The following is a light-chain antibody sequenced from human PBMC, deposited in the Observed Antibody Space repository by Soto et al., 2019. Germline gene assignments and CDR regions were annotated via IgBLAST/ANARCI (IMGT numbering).Light chain of an antibody. CDR2: GAS. CDR1: QSVSSDY. Sequence: ENVLTQSPGTMSLSPGDRATLSCRASQSVSSDYLAWYHQKPGQAPRLLIYGASNRATGIPDRFSGSGSGTDFTLTISRLEPEDFAVYYCQQYGSSWYTFGQGTKLEIE. CDR3: QQYGSSWYT. V-gene: IGKV3-20*01. J-gene: IGKJ2*01.